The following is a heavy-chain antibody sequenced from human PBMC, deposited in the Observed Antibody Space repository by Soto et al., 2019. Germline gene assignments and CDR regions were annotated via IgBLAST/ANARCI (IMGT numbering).Heavy chain of an antibody. CDR2: IYYTGHT. CDR3: AMGSEPPASGGCVDP. V-gene: IGHV4-31*03. Sequence: QVQLQESGPGLLNPSQTLSLTCTVSGGSISSGTSYWSWIRHHPGKCLQWIGYIYYTGHTYYNPSIRSRVTISLDMPKNQFSLNLNAVTSADTAIYYCAMGSEPPASGGCVDPLGQGTLVTVSS. J-gene: IGHJ5*02. D-gene: IGHD3-10*01. CDR1: GGSISSGTSY.